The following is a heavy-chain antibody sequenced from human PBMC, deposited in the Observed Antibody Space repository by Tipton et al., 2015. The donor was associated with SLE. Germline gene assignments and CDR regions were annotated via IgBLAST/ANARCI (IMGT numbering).Heavy chain of an antibody. Sequence: TLSLTCTVSGGSISSGNYYWSWIRQHPGKGLEWIGYIYYSGSTFYNPSLKSRITTSVDTSKNQFSLKLSSVTAADTAVYYCASGRYSYGYETPNWFDPWGQGTLVIVSS. CDR2: IYYSGST. J-gene: IGHJ5*02. CDR3: ASGRYSYGYETPNWFDP. V-gene: IGHV4-31*03. CDR1: GGSISSGNYY. D-gene: IGHD5-18*01.